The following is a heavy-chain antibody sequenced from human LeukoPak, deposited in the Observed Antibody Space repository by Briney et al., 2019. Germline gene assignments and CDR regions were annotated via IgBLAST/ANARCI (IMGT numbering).Heavy chain of an antibody. D-gene: IGHD1-26*01. CDR3: ARDPTSSWETAFDF. V-gene: IGHV3-21*01. CDR1: GFTFSSYT. CDR2: IDSSSIYI. J-gene: IGHJ3*01. Sequence: GGSLRLSCASSGFTFSSYTMNWVRLAPGKGLEWVSSIDSSSIYIYYAASVKGRFTISRDNAKNSLYLQLSSLRAEDTAVYYCARDPTSSWETAFDFWGQGTMFTVSS.